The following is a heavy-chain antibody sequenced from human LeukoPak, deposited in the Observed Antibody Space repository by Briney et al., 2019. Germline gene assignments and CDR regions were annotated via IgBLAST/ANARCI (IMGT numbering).Heavy chain of an antibody. CDR2: IYNSGKT. CDR1: GFTFSSYW. D-gene: IGHD5-18*01. Sequence: RGSLRLSCAASGFTFSSYWMSWVRQAPGRGLEWVSVIYNSGKTFYADSVKGRFTISRDNSKNTLYLQMNSLRAEDTAVYYCAKVRGGYTYGPFDYWGQGTLVTVSS. V-gene: IGHV3-23*05. CDR3: AKVRGGYTYGPFDY. J-gene: IGHJ4*02.